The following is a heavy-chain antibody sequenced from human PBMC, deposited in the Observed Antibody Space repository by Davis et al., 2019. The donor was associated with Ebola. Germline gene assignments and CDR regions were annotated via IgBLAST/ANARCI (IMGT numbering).Heavy chain of an antibody. CDR2: ISSSSSYI. Sequence: GESLKISCAASGFTFSSYAMNWVRQAPGKGLEWVSSISSSSSYIYYADSVKGRFTISRDNAKNSLYLQMNSLRAEDTAVYYCARIRGPVGYSGYGDYWGQGTLVTVSS. J-gene: IGHJ4*02. D-gene: IGHD5-12*01. CDR3: ARIRGPVGYSGYGDY. V-gene: IGHV3-21*01. CDR1: GFTFSSYA.